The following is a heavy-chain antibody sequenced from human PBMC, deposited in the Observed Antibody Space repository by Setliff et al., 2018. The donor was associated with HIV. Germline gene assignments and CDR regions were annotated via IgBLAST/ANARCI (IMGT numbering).Heavy chain of an antibody. D-gene: IGHD4-17*01. CDR2: IHHGGTT. CDR1: GDSISNSNW. Sequence: PSETLSLTCAVSGDSISNSNWWNWVRQPPGKGLEWIGEIHHGGTTNYNPSLKSRLSILLDKSNNQLSLKVTSVTAADTAVYYCARDTNYGDNIWAFDMWGQGTKVTVSS. V-gene: IGHV4-4*02. J-gene: IGHJ3*02. CDR3: ARDTNYGDNIWAFDM.